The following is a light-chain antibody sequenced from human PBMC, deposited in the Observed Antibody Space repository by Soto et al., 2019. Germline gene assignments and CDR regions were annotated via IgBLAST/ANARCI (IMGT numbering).Light chain of an antibody. CDR3: SSYAGSYAFGV. Sequence: QSVLTQPRSVSGSPGQSVTISCTGTSSDVGGYNFVSWYQHHPGKAPKLMIYDVNKRPSGVPDRFSGSKSGNTASLTLSGLQAADEADYYCSSYAGSYAFGVFGGGTQLTVL. V-gene: IGLV2-11*01. CDR1: SSDVGGYNF. J-gene: IGLJ2*01. CDR2: DVN.